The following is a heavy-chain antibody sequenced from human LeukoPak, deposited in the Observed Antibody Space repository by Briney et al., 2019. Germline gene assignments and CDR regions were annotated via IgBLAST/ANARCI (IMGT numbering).Heavy chain of an antibody. V-gene: IGHV1-2*02. Sequence: ASVKVSCKASGYTFTGYYMHWVRQAPGQGLEWMGWINPNSGGTNYAQKFQGRVTMTRDTSISTAYMELSRLRSDDTAVYYCALLGGPYSSEHYFDYWGQGTLVTVSS. D-gene: IGHD6-25*01. CDR2: INPNSGGT. CDR3: ALLGGPYSSEHYFDY. J-gene: IGHJ4*02. CDR1: GYTFTGYY.